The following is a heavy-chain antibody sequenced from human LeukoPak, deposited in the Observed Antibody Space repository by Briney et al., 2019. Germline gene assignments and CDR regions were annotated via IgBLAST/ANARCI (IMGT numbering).Heavy chain of an antibody. CDR3: AKRRNSIDY. Sequence: TGGSLRLSCAASGFTFGNYAMMWVRQAPGKGLEWVSCITESTYYADSVKGRFIISRDNSRNTLYLQMNSLRGDDTAVYYCAKRRNSIDYWGQGTLVTVSP. CDR2: ITEST. CDR1: GFTFGNYA. D-gene: IGHD6-13*01. V-gene: IGHV3-23*01. J-gene: IGHJ4*02.